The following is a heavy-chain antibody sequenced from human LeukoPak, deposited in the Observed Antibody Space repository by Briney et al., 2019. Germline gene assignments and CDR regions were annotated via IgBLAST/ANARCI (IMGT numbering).Heavy chain of an antibody. V-gene: IGHV3-21*01. CDR2: ISSSSSYI. CDR1: GFTFSSYS. CDR3: AGSVRYSSGCLDY. J-gene: IGHJ4*02. D-gene: IGHD6-19*01. Sequence: XXSLXLSCAASGFTFSSYSMNWVRQAPGKGLEWVSSISSSSSYIYYADSVKGRFTISRDNAKNSLYLQMNSLRAEDTAVYYCAGSVRYSSGCLDYWGQGTLVTVSS.